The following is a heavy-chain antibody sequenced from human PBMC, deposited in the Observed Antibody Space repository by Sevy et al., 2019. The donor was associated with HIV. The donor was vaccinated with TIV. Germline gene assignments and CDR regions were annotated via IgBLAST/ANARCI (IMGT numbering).Heavy chain of an antibody. Sequence: GGSLRLSCAASGFTFSSYSMNWVRQAPGKGLEWVSYISSSSSNIYYADSVKGRFTISRDNAKNSLYLQMNSLRDEDTAVYYCARDPGLRRVAEYFQHWGQGTLVTVSS. CDR2: ISSSSSNI. CDR3: ARDPGLRRVAEYFQH. J-gene: IGHJ1*01. CDR1: GFTFSSYS. V-gene: IGHV3-48*02.